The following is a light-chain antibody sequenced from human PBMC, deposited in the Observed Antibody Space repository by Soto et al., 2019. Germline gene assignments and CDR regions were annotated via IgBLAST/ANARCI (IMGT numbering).Light chain of an antibody. V-gene: IGKV3-11*01. CDR1: QSVKSS. Sequence: EVVLTQFPAILSLSPGERATLSCRASQSVKSSLAWYQQKPGQPPRLLIYDASHRATGIPARFSGSGSGTDFTLTISSLEPEDVAVYFCQQRSNWPPVTFGGGTKVQI. J-gene: IGKJ4*01. CDR2: DAS. CDR3: QQRSNWPPVT.